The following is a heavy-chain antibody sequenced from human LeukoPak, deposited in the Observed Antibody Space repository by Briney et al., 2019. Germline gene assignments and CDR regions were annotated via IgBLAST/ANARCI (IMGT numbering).Heavy chain of an antibody. D-gene: IGHD6-13*01. CDR2: ISSSSSYI. Sequence: SGGSLRLSCAASGFTFSSYSMNWVRQAPGKGLEWVSSISSSSSYIYYADSVKGRFTISRDNAKNSLYLQMNSLRAEDTAVYYCARASAAAPVVDYWGQGTLVTVSS. CDR3: ARASAAAPVVDY. J-gene: IGHJ4*02. V-gene: IGHV3-21*01. CDR1: GFTFSSYS.